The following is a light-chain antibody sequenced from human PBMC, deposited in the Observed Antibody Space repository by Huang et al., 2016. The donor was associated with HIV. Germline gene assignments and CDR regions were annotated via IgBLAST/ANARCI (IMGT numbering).Light chain of an antibody. Sequence: IVLTQSPATLSLSPGERATLSCRASQSVRRYLAWYQQKPGQAPRLLIYDASNRATGVPARFSGSGSGTDFTLTISSLEPEDFAVYYCQQRANWLTFGGGTKVEIK. CDR1: QSVRRY. J-gene: IGKJ4*01. CDR2: DAS. V-gene: IGKV3-11*01. CDR3: QQRANWLT.